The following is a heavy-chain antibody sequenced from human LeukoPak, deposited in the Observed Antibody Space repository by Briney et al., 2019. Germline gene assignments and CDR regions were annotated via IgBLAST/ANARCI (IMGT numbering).Heavy chain of an antibody. CDR2: IKQDGSET. D-gene: IGHD2-15*01. CDR3: ARTYRIEDCSGDGCDSMFKHVDL. Sequence: GGSLRLSCAASGFTFSNYWMSWVRQAPGKGLEWVANIKQDGSETHYLDSVKGRFTISRDNAMNSLYLQMNSLRAEDTAVFYCARTYRIEDCSGDGCDSMFKHVDLWGRGTLVTVSS. CDR1: GFTFSNYW. J-gene: IGHJ2*01. V-gene: IGHV3-7*01.